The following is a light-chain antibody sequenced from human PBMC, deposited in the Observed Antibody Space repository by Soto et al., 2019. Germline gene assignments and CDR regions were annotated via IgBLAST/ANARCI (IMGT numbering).Light chain of an antibody. CDR1: QSISSY. V-gene: IGKV1-39*01. Sequence: DIQMTQSPSSLSASVGDRVTITCRASQSISSYLNWYQQKPGKAPKLLIYAASSLQSGVPSRFSGSGSGTDFTLTISSLQPEDFATYYCQQSYSTLTFGGATNVEIK. CDR3: QQSYSTLT. J-gene: IGKJ4*01. CDR2: AAS.